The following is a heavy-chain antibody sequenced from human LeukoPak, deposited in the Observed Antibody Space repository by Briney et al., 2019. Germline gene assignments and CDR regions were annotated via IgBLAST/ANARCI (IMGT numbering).Heavy chain of an antibody. J-gene: IGHJ4*02. CDR2: IYTSGST. Sequence: PSETLSLTCTVSGGSISSYYWSWIRQPAGKGLEWIGRIYTSGSTNYNPSLKSRVTMSVDTSKNQFSLKLSSVTAADTAVYYCAREYYYDSSGYHDYWGQGTLVTVSS. V-gene: IGHV4-4*07. CDR3: AREYYYDSSGYHDY. CDR1: GGSISSYY. D-gene: IGHD3-22*01.